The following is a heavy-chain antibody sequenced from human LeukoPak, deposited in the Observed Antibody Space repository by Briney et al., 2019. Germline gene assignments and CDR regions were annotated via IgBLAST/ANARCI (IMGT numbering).Heavy chain of an antibody. D-gene: IGHD3-3*01. V-gene: IGHV4-59*01. J-gene: IGHJ5*02. CDR1: GGSISSYS. CDR2: IYYSGSGST. CDR3: ARLGDFWSGYYRWDWFDP. Sequence: SETLSLTCAVSGGSISSYSWSWIRQPPGKGLEWIGYIYYSGSGSTNYNPSLKSRVTISVDTSKNQFSLKLSSVTAADTAVYYCARLGDFWSGYYRWDWFDPWGQGTLVTVSS.